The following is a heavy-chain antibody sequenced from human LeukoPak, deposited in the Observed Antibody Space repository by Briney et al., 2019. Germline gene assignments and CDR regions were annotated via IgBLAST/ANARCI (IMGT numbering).Heavy chain of an antibody. CDR2: ISSSGSGSTK. D-gene: IGHD6-19*01. J-gene: IGHJ4*02. Sequence: PGGSLRLSCAASGFTFSSYDMNWVRQAPGKGLEWVSYISSSGSGSTKFYADSVKGRFTISRDNAENSMYLQMSSLRVEDKAVYYCARDREFSSGWYFDNWGQGTLATVSS. CDR1: GFTFSSYD. CDR3: ARDREFSSGWYFDN. V-gene: IGHV3-48*03.